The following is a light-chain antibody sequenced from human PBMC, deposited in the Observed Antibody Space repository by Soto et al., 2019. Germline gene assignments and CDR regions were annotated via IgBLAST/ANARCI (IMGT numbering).Light chain of an antibody. J-gene: IGKJ4*01. CDR3: XXXXXPPLT. CDR1: QSILFNSNNKNY. CDR2: WAS. Sequence: DIVMTQSPDALAVSLGERATINCKSSQSILFNSNNKNYLAWYQQKPGQPPKLLIYWASTRESGVPDRFRGSGSGTDFTLTIXSXQXXDXXVXXXXXXXXPPLTFGGGTKVEIK. V-gene: IGKV4-1*01.